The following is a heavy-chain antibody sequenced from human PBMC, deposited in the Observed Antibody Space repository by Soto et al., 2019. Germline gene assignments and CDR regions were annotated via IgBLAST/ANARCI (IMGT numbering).Heavy chain of an antibody. Sequence: SETLSLTCGVYGGSFRNYYWIWVRQPPGKGLEWIGEVNHSGEATYNPSLQSRVSISLDTSNNHFSLKLSSVTAADTAVYYCARVEGSSYYFRHDCWGRGTLVTVSS. CDR2: VNHSGEA. CDR1: GGSFRNYY. D-gene: IGHD1-26*01. V-gene: IGHV4-34*01. CDR3: ARVEGSSYYFRHDC. J-gene: IGHJ4*02.